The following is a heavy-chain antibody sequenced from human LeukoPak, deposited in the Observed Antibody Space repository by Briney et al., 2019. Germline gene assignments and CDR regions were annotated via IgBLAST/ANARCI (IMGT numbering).Heavy chain of an antibody. CDR2: VWYDGSKT. V-gene: IGHV3-33*01. D-gene: IGHD3-22*01. J-gene: IGHJ4*02. Sequence: GRSLRLSCAASGFTFSSYAMHWVRQAPGKGLEWVAVVWYDGSKTYSADSVKGRITISRDDSKNTLYLQMNSLRAEDTAVYYCARGVDYYDSSGTIAYWGQGTLVTVSS. CDR1: GFTFSSYA. CDR3: ARGVDYYDSSGTIAY.